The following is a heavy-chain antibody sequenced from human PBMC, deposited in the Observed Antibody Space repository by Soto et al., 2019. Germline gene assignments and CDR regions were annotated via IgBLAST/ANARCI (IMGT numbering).Heavy chain of an antibody. D-gene: IGHD5-12*01. Sequence: PSETLSLTCTVSGGSISSSSYYWGWIRHPPGKGLEWIGSIYYSGSTYYNPSLKSRVTISVDTSKNQFSLKLSSVTAADTAVYYCESLGPFSGYDSSFGWGQGTLVTVSS. CDR2: IYYSGST. V-gene: IGHV4-39*01. CDR3: ESLGPFSGYDSSFG. J-gene: IGHJ4*02. CDR1: GGSISSSSYY.